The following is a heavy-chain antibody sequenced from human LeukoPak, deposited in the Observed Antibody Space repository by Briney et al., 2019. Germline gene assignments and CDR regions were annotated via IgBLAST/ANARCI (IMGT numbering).Heavy chain of an antibody. Sequence: GGSLRLSCAASGFTFSSSWMSWVRQAPGKGLEWVANIKQAGSEKYYVDSVKGRFTTSRDNAKNSLYLQMNSLRAEDTAVYYCARGGPIAAAGKAFDYWGQGTLVTVSS. CDR2: IKQAGSEK. V-gene: IGHV3-7*01. CDR3: ARGGPIAAAGKAFDY. CDR1: GFTFSSSW. D-gene: IGHD6-13*01. J-gene: IGHJ4*02.